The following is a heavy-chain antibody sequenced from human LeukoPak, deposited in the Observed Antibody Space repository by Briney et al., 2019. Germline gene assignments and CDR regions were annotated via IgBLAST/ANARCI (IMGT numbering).Heavy chain of an antibody. CDR1: GYTFTSYA. J-gene: IGHJ6*02. CDR2: IDPNSGGT. V-gene: IGHV1-2*06. Sequence: GASVKVSCKASGYTFTSYAMHWVRQAPGQRLEWMGRIDPNSGGTNYAQKFQGRVTMTRDTSISTAYMELSSLRSEDTAVYYCASYCTNGVCYGSYYYYGMDVWGQGTTVTVSS. CDR3: ASYCTNGVCYGSYYYYGMDV. D-gene: IGHD2-8*01.